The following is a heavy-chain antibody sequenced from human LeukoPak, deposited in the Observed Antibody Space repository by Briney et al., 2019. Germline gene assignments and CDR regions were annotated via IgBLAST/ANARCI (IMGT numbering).Heavy chain of an antibody. D-gene: IGHD1-26*01. CDR2: INSDGSSL. Sequence: GGSLRLSCAASGFTFSSYWVQWVRQAPGKGLVWISSINSDGSSLSYADSVKGRFTISRDNAKNTVYLQMNSLRAEDTAVYYCARSRYTGSHFDYWGQGTLVTVSS. J-gene: IGHJ4*02. CDR3: ARSRYTGSHFDY. CDR1: GFTFSSYW. V-gene: IGHV3-74*01.